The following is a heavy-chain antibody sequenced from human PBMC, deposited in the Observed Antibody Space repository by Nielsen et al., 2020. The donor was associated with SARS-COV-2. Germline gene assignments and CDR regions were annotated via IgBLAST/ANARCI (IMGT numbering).Heavy chain of an antibody. CDR1: GGSISSYY. CDR3: ARYRAAAAGRTSRGGMDV. J-gene: IGHJ6*02. Sequence: SETLSLTCTVSGGSISSYYWSWIRQPPGKGLEWIGYIYYSGSTNYNPSLKSRVTISVDTSKNQFSLKLSSVTAADTAVYYCARYRAAAAGRTSRGGMDVWGQGTTVTVSS. V-gene: IGHV4-59*01. CDR2: IYYSGST. D-gene: IGHD6-13*01.